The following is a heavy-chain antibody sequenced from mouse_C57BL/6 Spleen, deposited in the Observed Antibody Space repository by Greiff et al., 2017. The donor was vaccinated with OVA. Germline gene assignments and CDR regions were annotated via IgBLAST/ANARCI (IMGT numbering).Heavy chain of an antibody. CDR1: GYTFTSYW. V-gene: IGHV1-59*01. Sequence: VKLQQPGAELVRPGTSVKLSCKASGYTFTSYWMHWVKQRPGQGLEWIGVIDPSDSYTNYNQKFKGKATLTVDTSSSTAYMQLSSLTSEDSAVYYCARGDYGNLHWYFDVWGTGTTVTVSS. J-gene: IGHJ1*03. CDR3: ARGDYGNLHWYFDV. CDR2: IDPSDSYT. D-gene: IGHD2-1*01.